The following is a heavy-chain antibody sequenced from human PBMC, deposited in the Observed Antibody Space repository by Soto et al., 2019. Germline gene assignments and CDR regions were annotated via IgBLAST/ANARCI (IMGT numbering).Heavy chain of an antibody. J-gene: IGHJ4*02. Sequence: QITLKESGPTLVKPTQTLTLTCTFSGFSLTTSGVGVGWIRQPPGKALEWLALIFWDDDKRYSPSLKSRLTITKDTSKNQVVLTMTNMVPVDTATYYCASSSGYRIFDCWGQGALVTVSS. CDR3: ASSSGYRIFDC. CDR2: IFWDDDK. D-gene: IGHD3-22*01. V-gene: IGHV2-5*02. CDR1: GFSLTTSGVG.